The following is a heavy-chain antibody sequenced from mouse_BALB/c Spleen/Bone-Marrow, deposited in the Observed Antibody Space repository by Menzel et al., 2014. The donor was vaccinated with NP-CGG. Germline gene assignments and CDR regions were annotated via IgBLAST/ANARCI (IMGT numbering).Heavy chain of an antibody. V-gene: IGHV1S81*02. CDR2: INSSNGRT. J-gene: IGHJ4*01. CDR3: ARDGNYRYAMDY. CDR1: GFTFTSYW. D-gene: IGHD2-1*01. Sequence: QVQLQQSGDELVKPGASVKLSCMASGFTFTSYWIHWVKQRPGQGPERIGEINSSNGRTNYNEKFKRKATQTEDKSSSTAYMQLSSLTSEDSAVYYCARDGNYRYAMDYWRQGISVTVSS.